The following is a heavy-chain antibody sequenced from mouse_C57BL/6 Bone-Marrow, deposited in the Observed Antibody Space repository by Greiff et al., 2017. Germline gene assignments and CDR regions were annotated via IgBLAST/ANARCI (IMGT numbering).Heavy chain of an antibody. CDR1: GYTFTSYW. V-gene: IGHV1-59*01. CDR2: IDPSDSYT. Sequence: QVQLQQPGAELVRPGTSVKLSCKASGYTFTSYWMHWVKQRPGQGLEWIGVIDPSDSYTNYNQQFKGKATLTVDTSASTAYMQLSSLPSEDSAVYYCARVITTVVANWYCDVWVTGTTVTVSA. J-gene: IGHJ1*03. D-gene: IGHD1-1*01. CDR3: ARVITTVVANWYCDV.